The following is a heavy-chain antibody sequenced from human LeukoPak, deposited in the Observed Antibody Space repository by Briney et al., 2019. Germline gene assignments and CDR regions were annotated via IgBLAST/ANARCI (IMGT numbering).Heavy chain of an antibody. D-gene: IGHD3-10*01. Sequence: GGSLRLSCVASGSAFSSHDMNWVRQAPGKGLEWLSYISNSGRTIDSADSVKGRFTISRDNAKNSLYLQMNSLRAEDTAVYYCARDNYYKSGTFDCWGQGTLVTVSS. CDR3: ARDNYYKSGTFDC. J-gene: IGHJ4*02. CDR1: GSAFSSHD. V-gene: IGHV3-48*03. CDR2: ISNSGRTI.